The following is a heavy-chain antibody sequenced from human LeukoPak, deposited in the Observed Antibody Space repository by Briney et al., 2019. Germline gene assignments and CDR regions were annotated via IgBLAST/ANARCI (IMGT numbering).Heavy chain of an antibody. CDR2: INPNSGGT. CDR3: ARNPYSSSGFDY. J-gene: IGHJ4*02. D-gene: IGHD6-13*01. V-gene: IGHV1-2*02. Sequence: ASVKVSCKASGYTFTGYYMHWVRQAPGQGLEWMGWINPNSGGTNYAQKFQGRVTMTRDTSISTAYMELSRLRSDDTAVYYCARNPYSSSGFDYWGQGTLVTVSS. CDR1: GYTFTGYY.